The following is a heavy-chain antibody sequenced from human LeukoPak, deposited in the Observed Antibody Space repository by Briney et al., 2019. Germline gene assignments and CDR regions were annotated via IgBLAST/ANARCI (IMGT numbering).Heavy chain of an antibody. V-gene: IGHV1-18*01. J-gene: IGHJ6*03. CDR3: ARVRDYDILTGYYRRLYYYYMDV. CDR2: ISVYNGHT. Sequence: ASVKVSCKASGYTFTSYGISWVRQAPGQGLEWLGWISVYNGHTNYAQKLQGRVTMTTDTSTTTAYMELRTLRSDDTAVYYCARVRDYDILTGYYRRLYYYYMDVWGKGTTVTISS. D-gene: IGHD3-9*01. CDR1: GYTFTSYG.